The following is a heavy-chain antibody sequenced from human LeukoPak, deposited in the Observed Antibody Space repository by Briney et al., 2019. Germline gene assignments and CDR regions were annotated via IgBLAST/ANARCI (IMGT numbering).Heavy chain of an antibody. D-gene: IGHD3-3*01. CDR2: ISAYNGNT. CDR1: GYTFTGYY. CDR3: ARDSRGSGYYDYFDY. V-gene: IGHV1-18*04. J-gene: IGHJ4*02. Sequence: ASVKVSCKASGYTFTGYYMHWVRQAPGQGLEWMGWISAYNGNTNYAQKLQGRVTMTTDTSTSTAYMELRSLRSDDTAVYYCARDSRGSGYYDYFDYWGQGTLVTVSS.